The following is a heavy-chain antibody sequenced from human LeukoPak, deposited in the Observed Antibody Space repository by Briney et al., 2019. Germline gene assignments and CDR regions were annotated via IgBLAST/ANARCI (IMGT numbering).Heavy chain of an antibody. CDR1: GGSFSVYY. Sequence: PSETLSLTCAVYGGSFSVYYWSWIRQPPGKGLEWIGEINHSGSTNYNPSLKSRVTISVDTSKNQFSLKLSSVTAADTAVYYCAGSRRGVRREPRPNWFDPWGQGTLVTVSS. J-gene: IGHJ5*02. V-gene: IGHV4-34*01. CDR3: AGSRRGVRREPRPNWFDP. CDR2: INHSGST. D-gene: IGHD3-10*01.